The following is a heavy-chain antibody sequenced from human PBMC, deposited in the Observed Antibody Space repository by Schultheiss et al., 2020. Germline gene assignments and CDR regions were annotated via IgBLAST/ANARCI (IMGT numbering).Heavy chain of an antibody. J-gene: IGHJ4*02. V-gene: IGHV3-33*06. D-gene: IGHD1-7*01. CDR3: TKDRGELPFEY. Sequence: GESLKISCAASGFTFSSYGMHWVRQAPGKGLEWVAVIWYDGSNKYYADSVKGRFTISRDNSNNMVFLQMSSLRAEDTAVYYCTKDRGELPFEYWGQGALVTVSS. CDR2: IWYDGSNK. CDR1: GFTFSSYG.